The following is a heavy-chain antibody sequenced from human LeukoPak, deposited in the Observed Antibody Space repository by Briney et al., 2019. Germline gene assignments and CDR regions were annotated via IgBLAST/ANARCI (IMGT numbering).Heavy chain of an antibody. D-gene: IGHD4-17*01. Sequence: ASVKVSCKASGYTFTSYGISWVRQAPGQGLEWMGRISAYNGNTNYAQKLQGRVTMTTDTSTSTAYMELRSLRSDDTAVYYCAISTTVTTPFDYWGQGTLVTVSS. CDR2: ISAYNGNT. CDR3: AISTTVTTPFDY. J-gene: IGHJ4*02. V-gene: IGHV1-18*01. CDR1: GYTFTSYG.